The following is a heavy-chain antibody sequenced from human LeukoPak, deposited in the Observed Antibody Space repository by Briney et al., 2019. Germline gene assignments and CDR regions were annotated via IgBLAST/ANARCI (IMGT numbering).Heavy chain of an antibody. Sequence: GTSVKVSCKASGFTFTSSAMQWVRQARGQRLEWIGWIVVGSVNTNYAQKVQERVTSTRDMSTSTAYMELSSLRSEDTAVYYCARVVNDYVWGRGPYYFDYWGQGTLVTVSS. CDR2: IVVGSVNT. CDR3: ARVVNDYVWGRGPYYFDY. D-gene: IGHD3-16*01. CDR1: GFTFTSSA. J-gene: IGHJ4*02. V-gene: IGHV1-58*02.